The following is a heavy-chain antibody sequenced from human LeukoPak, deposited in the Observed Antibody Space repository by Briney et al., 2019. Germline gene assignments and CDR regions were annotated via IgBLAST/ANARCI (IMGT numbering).Heavy chain of an antibody. CDR1: GGSFSGYN. CDR3: ARDGYGGIDY. V-gene: IGHV4-34*01. J-gene: IGHJ4*02. Sequence: PSDALSLTCAVYGGSFSGYNWNWIRQAPGKGLEWIGEINHLGNTKTSPSLKSRVTISVDTSKNQFSVKLNSVTAADTAVYYCARDGYGGIDYWGQGILVTVSS. CDR2: INHLGNT. D-gene: IGHD4-23*01.